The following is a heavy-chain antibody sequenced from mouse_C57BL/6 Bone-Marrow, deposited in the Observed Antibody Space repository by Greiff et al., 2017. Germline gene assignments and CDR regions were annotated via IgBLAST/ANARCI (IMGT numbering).Heavy chain of an antibody. D-gene: IGHD1-1*01. Sequence: QVQLQQSGPELVKPGASVKISCKASGYAFSSSWMNWVKQRPGKGLEWIGRIYPGDGDTNYNGKFKGKATLTADKSSSTAYMQLSSLTSEDSAVYFCARDTTVVAHYFDYWGQGTTLTVSS. V-gene: IGHV1-82*01. CDR3: ARDTTVVAHYFDY. J-gene: IGHJ2*01. CDR1: GYAFSSSW. CDR2: IYPGDGDT.